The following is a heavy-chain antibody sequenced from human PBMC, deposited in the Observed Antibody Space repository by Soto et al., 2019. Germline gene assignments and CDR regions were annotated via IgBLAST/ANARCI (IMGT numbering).Heavy chain of an antibody. D-gene: IGHD6-6*01. J-gene: IGHJ4*02. CDR2: ISYDGSNK. Sequence: QVQLVESGGGVVQPGRSLRLSCAASGFTFSSYAMHWVRQAPGKGLEWVAVISYDGSNKYYADSVKGRFTTSRDNSKNTLYLQMNSLRAEDTAVYYCAVSRSAYFDYWGQGTLVTVSS. CDR1: GFTFSSYA. V-gene: IGHV3-30-3*01. CDR3: AVSRSAYFDY.